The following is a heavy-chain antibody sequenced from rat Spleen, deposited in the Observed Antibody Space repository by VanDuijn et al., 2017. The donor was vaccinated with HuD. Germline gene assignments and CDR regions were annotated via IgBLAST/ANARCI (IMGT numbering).Heavy chain of an antibody. CDR3: ASGIPHWFAY. J-gene: IGHJ3*01. CDR2: ISSSSGTI. Sequence: EVKLVESGGGLVQPGRSLKLSCVASGFTFSDYGMNWIRQAPGKGLEWVAYISSSSGTIYYVDTVKGRFTISRDNAKNTLYLQLSSLRSEDTALYYCASGIPHWFAYWGQGTLVTVSS. V-gene: IGHV5-34*01. CDR1: GFTFSDYG. D-gene: IGHD2-2*01.